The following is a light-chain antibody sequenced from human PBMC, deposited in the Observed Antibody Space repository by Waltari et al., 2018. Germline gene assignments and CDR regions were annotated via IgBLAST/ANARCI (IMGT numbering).Light chain of an antibody. CDR3: QQYNTYPLT. CDR1: RSISNL. Sequence: DNQMTQSPSTLSASIGDRVTITCRASRSISNLLAWYQQKPGKAPKLLIYKASSLESGVPSRFSGSGSGTDVTLTISSLQPDDCATYYCQQYNTYPLTFGGGTKVEIK. CDR2: KAS. V-gene: IGKV1-5*03. J-gene: IGKJ4*01.